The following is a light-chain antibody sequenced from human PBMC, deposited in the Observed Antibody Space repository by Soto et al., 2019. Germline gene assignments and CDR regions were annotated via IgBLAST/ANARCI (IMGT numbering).Light chain of an antibody. V-gene: IGKV1-17*01. Sequence: DVQMTQSPSSLSASVGDRVTITCRASQGIGNELGWYQQKPGKAPKRLIYDASSLQGGVPSRFSRSGSGTEFTLTISSLQPEDCVTYYCLQHRNYPWTFGQGTKVEIK. J-gene: IGKJ1*01. CDR2: DAS. CDR1: QGIGNE. CDR3: LQHRNYPWT.